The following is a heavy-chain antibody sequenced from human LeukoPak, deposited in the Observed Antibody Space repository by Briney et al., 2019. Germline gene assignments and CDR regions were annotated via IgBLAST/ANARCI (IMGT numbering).Heavy chain of an antibody. CDR2: ISGSGDST. CDR1: GFTFSSHA. Sequence: GGSLRLSCAASGFTFSSHAMSWVRQAPGKGLECVSVISGSGDSTHYADSMRGRFTISRDNSKSTLYMQMNSLRVEDTAIYYCARRSGSDCGSFDYWGQGTLITVSS. J-gene: IGHJ4*02. V-gene: IGHV3-23*01. D-gene: IGHD1-26*01. CDR3: ARRSGSDCGSFDY.